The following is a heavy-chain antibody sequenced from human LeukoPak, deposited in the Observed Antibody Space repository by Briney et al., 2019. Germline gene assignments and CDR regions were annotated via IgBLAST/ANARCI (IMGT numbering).Heavy chain of an antibody. Sequence: SETLSLTCAVYGGSFSGYYWSWIRQPPGKGLEWIGEINHSGSTNYNPSLKSRVTISVDTPKNQFSLKLSSVTAADTAVYYCARSELLWFGGVNSGFDYWGQGTLVTVSA. J-gene: IGHJ4*02. CDR3: ARSELLWFGGVNSGFDY. D-gene: IGHD3-10*01. CDR2: INHSGST. CDR1: GGSFSGYY. V-gene: IGHV4-34*01.